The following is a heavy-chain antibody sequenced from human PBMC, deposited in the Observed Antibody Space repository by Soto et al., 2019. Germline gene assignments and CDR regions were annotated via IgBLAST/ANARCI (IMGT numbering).Heavy chain of an antibody. CDR3: ARGGYYDSSGYPTPGCFDY. J-gene: IGHJ4*02. CDR2: IIPIFGTA. V-gene: IGHV1-69*06. D-gene: IGHD3-22*01. CDR1: GGTFSSYA. Sequence: QVQLVQSGAEVKKPGSSVKVSCKASGGTFSSYAISWVRQAPGQGLEWMGGIIPIFGTANYAQKFQGRVTITADNTTSTTYMELSSLRSEDTAVYYGARGGYYDSSGYPTPGCFDYWGQGTLVTVSS.